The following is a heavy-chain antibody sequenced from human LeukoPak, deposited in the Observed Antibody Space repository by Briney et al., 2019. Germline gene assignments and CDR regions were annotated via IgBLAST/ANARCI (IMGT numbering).Heavy chain of an antibody. D-gene: IGHD2-21*01. Sequence: GGSLRLSCAASGFTVSSNYMNWVRQAPGKGLEYVSAISSNGGSTYYADSVKGRFTISRDNSKNTLYLQMSSLRAEDTAVYYCVKDPEDGGEALFSYYYGMDVWGQGTTVTVSS. CDR3: VKDPEDGGEALFSYYYGMDV. CDR1: GFTVSSNY. CDR2: ISSNGGST. V-gene: IGHV3-64D*06. J-gene: IGHJ6*02.